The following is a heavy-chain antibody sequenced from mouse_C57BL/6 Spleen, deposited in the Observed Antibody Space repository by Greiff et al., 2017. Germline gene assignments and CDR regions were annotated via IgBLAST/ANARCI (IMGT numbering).Heavy chain of an antibody. CDR1: GYAFSSYW. V-gene: IGHV1-80*01. D-gene: IGHD1-1*01. CDR3: ARQATVVDPWFAY. J-gene: IGHJ3*01. Sequence: VQLHQSGAELVKPGASVKISCKASGYAFSSYWMNWVKQRPGKGLEWIGQIYPGDGDTNYNGKFKGKATLTADKSSSTAYMQLSSLTSEDSAVYFCARQATVVDPWFAYWGQGTLVTVSA. CDR2: IYPGDGDT.